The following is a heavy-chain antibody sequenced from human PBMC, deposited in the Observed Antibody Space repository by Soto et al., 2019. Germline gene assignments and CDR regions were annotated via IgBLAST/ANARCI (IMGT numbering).Heavy chain of an antibody. J-gene: IGHJ6*03. Sequence: PSETLSLTCAVYGGSFSGYYWTWIRQPPGKWLEWIGEINHSGSTNYNPSLKSRVTMTVDTSKNQFSLKLSSVTAADTAVYYCARERRDYYGSGSPPHYYYYMDVWGKGTTVTVSS. CDR2: INHSGST. CDR3: ARERRDYYGSGSPPHYYYYMDV. D-gene: IGHD3-10*01. CDR1: GGSFSGYY. V-gene: IGHV4-34*01.